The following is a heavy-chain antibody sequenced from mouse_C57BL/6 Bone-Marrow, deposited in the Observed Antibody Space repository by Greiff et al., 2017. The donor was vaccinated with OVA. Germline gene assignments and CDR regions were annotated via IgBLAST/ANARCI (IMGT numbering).Heavy chain of an antibody. CDR3: ARRAEDYGNLYAMDY. D-gene: IGHD1-1*01. CDR1: GFSLSTSGMG. CDR2: IYWDDDK. Sequence: QVTLKESGPGILQSSQTLSLTCSFSGFSLSTSGMGVSWIRQPSGKGLEWLAHIYWDDDKRYNPSLKSRLTISKDTSRNQVFLKITSVDTADTATYYCARRAEDYGNLYAMDYWGQGTSVTVSS. J-gene: IGHJ4*01. V-gene: IGHV8-12*01.